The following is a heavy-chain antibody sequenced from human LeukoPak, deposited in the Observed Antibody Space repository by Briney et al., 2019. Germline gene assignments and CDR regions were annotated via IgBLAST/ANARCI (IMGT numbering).Heavy chain of an antibody. J-gene: IGHJ4*02. CDR2: ISSDGNDK. V-gene: IGHV3-30*03. CDR3: ATGRPASLLDY. Sequence: GGSLRLSCAVSGVTFRSYGMHWVRQAPGKGLEWVALISSDGNDKLYGDSVRGRFTISRDDSKSTLYLQMNSLRAEDTAVYYCATGRPASLLDYWGQGTLVTVSS. CDR1: GVTFRSYG.